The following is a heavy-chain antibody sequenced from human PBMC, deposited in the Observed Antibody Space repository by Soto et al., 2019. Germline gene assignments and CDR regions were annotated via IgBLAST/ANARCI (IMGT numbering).Heavy chain of an antibody. Sequence: GESLKISCKGSGYSFTSYWIGWVRQMPGKGLEWMGIIYPGDSDTRYSPSFQGQVTISADKSISTAYLQWSSLKASDTAMYYCARHKAPDYDILTGYHYYFDYWGQGTLVTVSS. CDR2: IYPGDSDT. CDR1: GYSFTSYW. CDR3: ARHKAPDYDILTGYHYYFDY. D-gene: IGHD3-9*01. J-gene: IGHJ4*02. V-gene: IGHV5-51*01.